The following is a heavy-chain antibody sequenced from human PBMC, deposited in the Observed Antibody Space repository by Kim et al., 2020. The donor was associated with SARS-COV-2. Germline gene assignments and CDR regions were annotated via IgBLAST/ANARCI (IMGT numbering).Heavy chain of an antibody. D-gene: IGHD3-10*01. CDR3: AREREAYYGSGYNWFDP. Sequence: VKGRFTISRDNAKNSLYLQMNSLRAEDTAVYYCAREREAYYGSGYNWFDPWGQGTLVTVSS. V-gene: IGHV3-11*01. J-gene: IGHJ5*02.